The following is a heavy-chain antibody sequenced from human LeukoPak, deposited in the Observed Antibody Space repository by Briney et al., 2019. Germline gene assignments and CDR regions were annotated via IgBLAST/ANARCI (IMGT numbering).Heavy chain of an antibody. Sequence: GGSLRLSCVVSGFTFSSYAMSWVRQAPGKGLEWVSGISGSGGSTYYADSVKGRFTISRDNAKNSLYLQMNSLRAEDTALYYCAREKVTTDNYYYMDVWGKGTTVTVSS. CDR3: AREKVTTDNYYYMDV. J-gene: IGHJ6*03. CDR2: ISGSGGST. D-gene: IGHD4-11*01. CDR1: GFTFSSYA. V-gene: IGHV3-23*01.